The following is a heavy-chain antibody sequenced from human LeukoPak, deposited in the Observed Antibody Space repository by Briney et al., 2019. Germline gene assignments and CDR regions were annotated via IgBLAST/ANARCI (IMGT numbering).Heavy chain of an antibody. Sequence: GGSLRLSCAASGFTFTSYAMNWVRQAPGKGLEWVSAVSGSGVSTYYADSVKGRFTISRDNSKNMLYLQMNSLRAEDTAVYYCAKDGPLVGPYYFDYWGQGTLVTVSS. J-gene: IGHJ4*02. CDR1: GFTFTSYA. D-gene: IGHD1-26*01. CDR2: VSGSGVST. CDR3: AKDGPLVGPYYFDY. V-gene: IGHV3-23*01.